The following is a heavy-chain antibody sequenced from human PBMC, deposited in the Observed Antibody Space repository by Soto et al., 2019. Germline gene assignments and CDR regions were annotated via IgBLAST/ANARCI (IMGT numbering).Heavy chain of an antibody. CDR1: VFTFSSYG. CDR3: AKVAVPAAHFDY. CDR2: ISYDGINK. Sequence: GPLRLSCAASVFTFSSYGMHWVRQAPGKGLEWVAVISYDGINKYYADSVKGRFTISRDNSKNTLYLQMNSLRAEDTAVYYCAKVAVPAAHFDYWGQGTLVTVSS. V-gene: IGHV3-30*18. J-gene: IGHJ4*02. D-gene: IGHD2-2*01.